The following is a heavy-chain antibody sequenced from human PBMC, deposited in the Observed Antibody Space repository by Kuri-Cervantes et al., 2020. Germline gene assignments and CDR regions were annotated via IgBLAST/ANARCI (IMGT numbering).Heavy chain of an antibody. CDR3: ARLITMIPGGWFDP. J-gene: IGHJ5*02. D-gene: IGHD3-22*01. CDR2: IYPGDSDT. Sequence: GESLKISCKGSGYRFTSYWIVWVRQMPGKGPEWMGIIYPGDSDTRYSPSFQGQVTISADKSISTAYLQWSSLKASDTAIYYCARLITMIPGGWFDPWGQGTLVTVSS. V-gene: IGHV5-51*01. CDR1: GYRFTSYW.